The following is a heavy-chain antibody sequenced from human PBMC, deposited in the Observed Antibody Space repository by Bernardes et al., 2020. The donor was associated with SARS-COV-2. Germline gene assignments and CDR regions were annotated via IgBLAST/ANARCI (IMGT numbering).Heavy chain of an antibody. CDR2: IYYSGST. D-gene: IGHD2-15*01. CDR1: GGSISSSSYY. Sequence: SETLSLTCTVSGGSISSSSYYWGWIRQPPGKGLEWIGSIYYSGSTYYNPSLKSRVTISVDTSKNQFSLKLRSVTAADTAVYYCARVVAATNAFDIWGQGTMVTVSS. V-gene: IGHV4-39*01. J-gene: IGHJ3*02. CDR3: ARVVAATNAFDI.